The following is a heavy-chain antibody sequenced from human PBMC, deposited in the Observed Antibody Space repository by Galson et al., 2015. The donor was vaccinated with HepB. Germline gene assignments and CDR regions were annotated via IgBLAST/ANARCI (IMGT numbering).Heavy chain of an antibody. D-gene: IGHD3-10*01. CDR2: IWYDGSNK. Sequence: SLRLSCAASGFTFSSYGMHWVRQAPGKGLEWVAVIWYDGSNKYYADSVKGRFTISRDNSKNTLYLQMNSLRAEDTAVYYCARSRLGLLWFGESPDWFDPWGQGTLVTVSS. CDR3: ARSRLGLLWFGESPDWFDP. CDR1: GFTFSSYG. J-gene: IGHJ5*02. V-gene: IGHV3-33*01.